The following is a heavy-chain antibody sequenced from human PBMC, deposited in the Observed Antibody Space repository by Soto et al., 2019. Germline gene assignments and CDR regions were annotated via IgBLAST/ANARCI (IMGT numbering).Heavy chain of an antibody. CDR2: IWYDGRNK. CDR3: EADDRIRGVHAVSEFLVNRSSDL. V-gene: IGHV3-33*03. D-gene: IGHD2-21*01. J-gene: IGHJ2*01. Sequence: DKGLEWVAVIWYDGRNKYYADSVKGRFTISRDSSTNTLYLQMNSLRAEDTAVFSCEADDRIRGVHAVSEFLVNRSSDL.